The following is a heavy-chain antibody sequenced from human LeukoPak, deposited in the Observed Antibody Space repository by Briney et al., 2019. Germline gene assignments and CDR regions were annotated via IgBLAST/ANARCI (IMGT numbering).Heavy chain of an antibody. J-gene: IGHJ6*03. D-gene: IGHD3-3*01. CDR2: IIPIYGTA. CDR1: GGTFSSYG. Sequence: SAVNVSCKASGGTFSSYGISWVRQAPGQGLDWMGRIIPIYGTANYAQKFQGRATITTDESTSTVYMELSSLRSDDTAVYYCARDVGLDNDFWSGDMDVWGKGTTVIVSS. V-gene: IGHV1-69*05. CDR3: ARDVGLDNDFWSGDMDV.